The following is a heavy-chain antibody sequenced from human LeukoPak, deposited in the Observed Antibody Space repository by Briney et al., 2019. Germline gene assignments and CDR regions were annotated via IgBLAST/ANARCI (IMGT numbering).Heavy chain of an antibody. V-gene: IGHV4-59*01. Sequence: PSETLSLTCTVSGGSISSYYWSWIRQPPGKGLEWIGYIYYSGSTNYNPSLKSRVTISVDTSKNQFSLKLSSVTAADTAVYYCARDGDNWAWFDPWGQGTLVTVSS. CDR1: GGSISSYY. CDR2: IYYSGST. D-gene: IGHD1-20*01. CDR3: ARDGDNWAWFDP. J-gene: IGHJ5*02.